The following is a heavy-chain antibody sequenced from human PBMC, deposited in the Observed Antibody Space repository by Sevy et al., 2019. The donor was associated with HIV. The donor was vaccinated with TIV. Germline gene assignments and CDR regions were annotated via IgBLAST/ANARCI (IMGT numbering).Heavy chain of an antibody. CDR3: VKGPHPAVTTSYGLDV. J-gene: IGHJ6*02. V-gene: IGHV3-30*02. CDR2: IRNDGSTK. D-gene: IGHD4-17*01. Sequence: GGSLRLSCAASGFIFSSYGMHWVRQAPGKGLEWVTFIRNDGSTKYYSDSVRGRFAISRDNSKSTVYLQMNSLRPEDMAVYYCVKGPHPAVTTSYGLDVWGQGTTVTVSS. CDR1: GFIFSSYG.